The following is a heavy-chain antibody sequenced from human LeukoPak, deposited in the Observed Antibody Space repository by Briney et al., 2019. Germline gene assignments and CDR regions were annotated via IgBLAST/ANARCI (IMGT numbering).Heavy chain of an antibody. CDR2: IYSGERT. CDR1: GFTVSSNY. J-gene: IGHJ4*02. Sequence: GGSLRLSCVASGFTVSSNYMSWVRQAPGKGLEWVSIIYSGERTYYADSVKGRFIISRDKSKNTLYLHMNSLRAEDTGMYYCARDNSGSIDYWGQGTLVTVSS. CDR3: ARDNSGSIDY. D-gene: IGHD1-1*01. V-gene: IGHV3-53*01.